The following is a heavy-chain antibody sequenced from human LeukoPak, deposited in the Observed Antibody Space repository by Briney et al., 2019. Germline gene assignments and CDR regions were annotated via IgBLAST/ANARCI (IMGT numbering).Heavy chain of an antibody. CDR1: GFTFSSYW. Sequence: GGSLRLSCAASGFTFSSYWMSWVRQAPGKGLEWVANIKHDGSEKYYVDSVKGRFTISRDNANNSLYLQMNSLRADDTAVYYCASSRWLQLEYIYWGQGSLVTVST. D-gene: IGHD5-24*01. CDR3: ASSRWLQLEYIY. V-gene: IGHV3-7*01. J-gene: IGHJ4*02. CDR2: IKHDGSEK.